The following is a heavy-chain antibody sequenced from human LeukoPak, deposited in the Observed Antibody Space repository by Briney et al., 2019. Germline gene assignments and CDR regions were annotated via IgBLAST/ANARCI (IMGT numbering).Heavy chain of an antibody. CDR2: ISSSGSTR. CDR3: AREGEYDYYYGMDV. Sequence: GGSLRLSCAASGFIFSSYEMNWVRQAPGKGLAWVSYISSSGSTRYYADSVKGRFTISRDNAKNSLYLQMNSLRAEDTAVYYCAREGEYDYYYGMDVWGKGTTVTVSS. CDR1: GFIFSSYE. J-gene: IGHJ6*04. D-gene: IGHD2/OR15-2a*01. V-gene: IGHV3-48*03.